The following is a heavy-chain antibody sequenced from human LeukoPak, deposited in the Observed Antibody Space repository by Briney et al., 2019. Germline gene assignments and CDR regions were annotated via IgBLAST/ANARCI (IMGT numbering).Heavy chain of an antibody. Sequence: GESLKISCRGSGYSFTSYWIVWVRQIPGKGLEWMGIIYSGDSHTRYSPSFQGQVTISAHTSITTAYLQWSGLKAADTAIYYCARFHDTWYGESWGQGTLVTVSS. J-gene: IGHJ5*02. CDR1: GYSFTSYW. D-gene: IGHD6-13*01. CDR2: IYSGDSHT. CDR3: ARFHDTWYGES. V-gene: IGHV5-51*01.